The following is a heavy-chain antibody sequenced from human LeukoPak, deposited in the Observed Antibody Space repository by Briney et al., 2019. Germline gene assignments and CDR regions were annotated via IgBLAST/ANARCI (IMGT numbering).Heavy chain of an antibody. CDR3: ARDVGILLRIWSDP. V-gene: IGHV1-2*06. D-gene: IGHD3-22*01. Sequence: ASVKVSCKASGYTFTGYYMHWVRQAPGQGLEWMGRINPNSGGTNYAQKFQGRVTMTRDTSISTAYMELSRLRSDDTAVYYCARDVGILLRIWSDPWGQGTLVTVSS. CDR2: INPNSGGT. CDR1: GYTFTGYY. J-gene: IGHJ5*02.